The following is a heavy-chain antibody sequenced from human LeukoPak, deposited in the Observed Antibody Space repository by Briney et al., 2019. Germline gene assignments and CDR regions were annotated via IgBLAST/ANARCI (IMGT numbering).Heavy chain of an antibody. V-gene: IGHV4-34*01. Sequence: PSETLSLTCAVYGGSFSGYYWSWIRQPPGEGLEWIGEINHSGSTNYNPSLKSRVTISVDTSKNQFSLKLSSVTAADTAVYYCARRRVPATNPTFDYWGQGTLVTVSS. CDR3: ARRRVPATNPTFDY. J-gene: IGHJ4*02. CDR1: GGSFSGYY. CDR2: INHSGST. D-gene: IGHD2-2*01.